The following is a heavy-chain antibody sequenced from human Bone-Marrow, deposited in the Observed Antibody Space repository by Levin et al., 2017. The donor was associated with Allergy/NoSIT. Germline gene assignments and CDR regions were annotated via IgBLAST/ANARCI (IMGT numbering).Heavy chain of an antibody. CDR3: ARDKSVVRGVIITPLDP. D-gene: IGHD3-10*01. V-gene: IGHV3-33*01. J-gene: IGHJ5*02. Sequence: GESLKISCAASGFTFSSYGMHWVRQAPGKGLEWVAVIWYDGSNKYYADSVKGRFTISRDNSKNTLYLQMNSLRAEDTAVYYCARDKSVVRGVIITPLDPWGQGTLVTVSS. CDR1: GFTFSSYG. CDR2: IWYDGSNK.